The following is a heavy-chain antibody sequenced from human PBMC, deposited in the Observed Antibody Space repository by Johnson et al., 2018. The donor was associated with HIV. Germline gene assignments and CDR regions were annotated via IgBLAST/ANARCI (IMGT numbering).Heavy chain of an antibody. CDR3: ARENWGAFDI. V-gene: IGHV3-13*01. Sequence: VQLVESGGGLVQTGGSLRLSCAASEFAFSSYDMHWVRQAPGKGLEWVSSIGTAGDTSYSGSVKGRFTISRENARSSLYLQMNSLRAGDTAVYYCARENWGAFDIWGQGTMVTVSS. J-gene: IGHJ3*02. D-gene: IGHD7-27*01. CDR2: IGTAGDT. CDR1: EFAFSSYD.